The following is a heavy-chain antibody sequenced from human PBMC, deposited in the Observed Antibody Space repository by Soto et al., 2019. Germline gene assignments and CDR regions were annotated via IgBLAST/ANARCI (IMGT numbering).Heavy chain of an antibody. CDR1: GFTFSSYS. D-gene: IGHD5-18*01. CDR2: ISSSSSYI. Sequence: GGSLRLSCAASGFTFSSYSMNWVRQAPGKGLEWVSSISSSSSYIYYADSVKGRFTISRDNAKNSQYLLMNSMRVEDTAVYYCGRDHPAARGDPWGQGTLVTVSS. CDR3: GRDHPAARGDP. V-gene: IGHV3-21*06. J-gene: IGHJ5*02.